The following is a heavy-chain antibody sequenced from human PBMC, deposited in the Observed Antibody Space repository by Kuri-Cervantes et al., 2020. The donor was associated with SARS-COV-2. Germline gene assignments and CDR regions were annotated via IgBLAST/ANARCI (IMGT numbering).Heavy chain of an antibody. Sequence: GESLKISCAASGFTFSSYAMSWVRQAPGKGLEWVSAISGSGGSPYYADSVKGRFTISRDHSKNTLYLQMNSLRAEDTAVYYCAKDSGYQLHYVYYYYGMDVWGQGTTVTVSS. CDR1: GFTFSSYA. J-gene: IGHJ6*02. V-gene: IGHV3-23*01. D-gene: IGHD2-2*01. CDR2: ISGSGGSP. CDR3: AKDSGYQLHYVYYYYGMDV.